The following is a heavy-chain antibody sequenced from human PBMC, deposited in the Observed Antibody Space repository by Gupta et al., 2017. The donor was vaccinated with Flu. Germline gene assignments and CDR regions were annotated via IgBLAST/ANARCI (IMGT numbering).Heavy chain of an antibody. CDR2: VTPNSGNT. J-gene: IGHJ6*02. CDR3: ARAGGGGLFSLDG. Sequence: VQLVQSGAEVKQPGASVTVSCKASGYTFTSYDIHWGRQATGKGLEGMGWVTPNSGNTAYAQKFQGRVSLTLNASISTVYMEFSRLKSEDTAIYFCARAGGGGLFSLDGGGQGTTVTV. D-gene: IGHD3-10*01. V-gene: IGHV1-8*01. CDR1: GYTFTSYD.